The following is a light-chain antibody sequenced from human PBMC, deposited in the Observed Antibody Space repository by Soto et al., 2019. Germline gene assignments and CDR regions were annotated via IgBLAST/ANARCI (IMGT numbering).Light chain of an antibody. CDR2: DAS. V-gene: IGKV3-11*01. CDR1: QSVGSY. Sequence: EIVLTQSPATLSLSPGERATLSCRASQSVGSYLAWYQQIPGQAPRLLIYDASNRATGITARFSGSGSGTDFTLTISSLEPADFAVYYCQHRSNWPPTFGGGTKVEIK. CDR3: QHRSNWPPT. J-gene: IGKJ4*01.